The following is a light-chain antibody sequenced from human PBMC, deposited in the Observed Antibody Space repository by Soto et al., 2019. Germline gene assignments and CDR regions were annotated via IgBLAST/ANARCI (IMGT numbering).Light chain of an antibody. V-gene: IGKV3-15*01. J-gene: IGKJ1*01. CDR2: GAS. CDR3: QQYKNWPPWT. CDR1: ENLNTN. Sequence: EIVMTQSPGTLSVSPGERATLSCRASENLNTNLAWYQQRPGQAPRLLIYGASTRATGVPARFTGSGSGTDFTLTICSLQFEDFAVYFCQQYKNWPPWTFGQGTKVDI.